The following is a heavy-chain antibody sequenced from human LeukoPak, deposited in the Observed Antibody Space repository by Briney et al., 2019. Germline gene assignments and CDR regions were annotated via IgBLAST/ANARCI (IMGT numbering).Heavy chain of an antibody. Sequence: GGSLRLSCAASGFAFSSHAMTWVRQAPGKGLEWVSAISISGDRTYYAHSVKGRFTISRDNSKNTVYLQMNSLRAEDTAVYYCANEIRPNDYWGQGTLVTVSS. V-gene: IGHV3-23*01. D-gene: IGHD4-17*01. CDR3: ANEIRPNDY. J-gene: IGHJ4*02. CDR2: ISISGDRT. CDR1: GFAFSSHA.